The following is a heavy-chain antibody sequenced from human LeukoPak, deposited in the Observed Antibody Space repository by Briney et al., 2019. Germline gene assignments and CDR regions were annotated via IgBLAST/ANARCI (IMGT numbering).Heavy chain of an antibody. D-gene: IGHD4-11*01. CDR3: ARHDYSDFDY. CDR2: MSPNSGNT. CDR1: GYTFTSYD. V-gene: IGHV1-8*01. J-gene: IGHJ4*02. Sequence: PGASVKVSCKASGYTFTSYDINWVRQATGQGLEWMGWMSPNSGNTGCAQKFQGRVTMTRNTSISTAYMELSSLRSEDTAVYYCARHDYSDFDYWGQGTLVTVSS.